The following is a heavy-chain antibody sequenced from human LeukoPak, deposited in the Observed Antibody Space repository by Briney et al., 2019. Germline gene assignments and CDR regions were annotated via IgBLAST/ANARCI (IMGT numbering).Heavy chain of an antibody. CDR1: GFTFSSYS. CDR2: ISSSSSTI. V-gene: IGHV3-48*01. CDR3: ARDQEQWLGGYFDY. J-gene: IGHJ4*02. D-gene: IGHD6-19*01. Sequence: QPGGSLRLSCAASGFTFSSYSMNWVRQAPGKGLEWVSYISSSSSTIYYADSVKGRFTISRDNAKNSLYLQMNSLRAGDTAVYYCARDQEQWLGGYFDYWGRGTLVTVSS.